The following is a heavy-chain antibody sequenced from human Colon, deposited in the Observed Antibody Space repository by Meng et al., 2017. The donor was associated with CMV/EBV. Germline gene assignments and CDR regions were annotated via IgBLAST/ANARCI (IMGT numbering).Heavy chain of an antibody. J-gene: IGHJ4*02. CDR2: SIPVLGVA. Sequence: SVKVSCKASGGVFNSYTVNWVRQAPGQGPEWMGRSIPVLGVARYARKFEDRITITADKSTTTVYMELSGLRSDDTAVYYCAKDPPYCGGDCYREAYFDSWGQGTLVTVSS. CDR1: GGVFNSYT. V-gene: IGHV1-69*10. D-gene: IGHD2-21*02. CDR3: AKDPPYCGGDCYREAYFDS.